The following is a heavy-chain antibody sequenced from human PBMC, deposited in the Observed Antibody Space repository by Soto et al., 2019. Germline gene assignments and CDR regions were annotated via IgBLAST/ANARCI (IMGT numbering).Heavy chain of an antibody. CDR1: GFSISSSIYY. J-gene: IGHJ4*02. D-gene: IGHD2-21*02. Sequence: SETLSLTCPFSGFSISSSIYYGGWIRQPPGKGLEWIGSIFYSGSTYYNPSLKSRVTISVDTSKNQFSLKLYSVTAADTAMYYCARQVVTASSPIYYFDYWGQGTLVTVSS. CDR2: IFYSGST. V-gene: IGHV4-39*01. CDR3: ARQVVTASSPIYYFDY.